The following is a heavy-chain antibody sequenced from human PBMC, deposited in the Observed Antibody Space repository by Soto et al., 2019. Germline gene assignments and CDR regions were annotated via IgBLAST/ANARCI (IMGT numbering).Heavy chain of an antibody. D-gene: IGHD3-3*01. CDR2: ISAYNGNT. CDR3: AADYDFWSGYLYAMDV. J-gene: IGHJ6*02. V-gene: IGHV1-18*01. CDR1: GYTFTSYG. Sequence: GASVKVSCKASGYTFTSYGISWVRQAPGQGLEWMGWISAYNGNTNYAQKLQGRVTMTTDTSTSTAYMELRSLRSDDTAVYYCAADYDFWSGYLYAMDVWGQGTTVTVSS.